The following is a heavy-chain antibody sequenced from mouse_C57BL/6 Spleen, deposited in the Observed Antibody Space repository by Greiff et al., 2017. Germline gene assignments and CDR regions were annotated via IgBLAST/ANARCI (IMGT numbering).Heavy chain of an antibody. CDR2: IHPNSGST. J-gene: IGHJ2*01. CDR3: ARSTDYFYFDY. CDR1: GYTFTSYW. D-gene: IGHD2-4*01. V-gene: IGHV1-64*01. Sequence: QVQLQQPGAELVKPGASVKLSCKASGYTFTSYWMHWVKQRPGQGLEWIGMIHPNSGSTNYNAKFKSKATLTVDKSSSTAYMQLSSLTSEDSAVYYCARSTDYFYFDYWGQGTTLTVSS.